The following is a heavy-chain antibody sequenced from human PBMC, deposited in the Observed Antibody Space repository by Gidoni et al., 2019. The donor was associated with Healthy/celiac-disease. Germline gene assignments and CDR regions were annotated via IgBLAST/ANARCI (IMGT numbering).Heavy chain of an antibody. D-gene: IGHD2-8*01. Sequence: SIRSSSYYWGWIRQPPGKGLEWIGSIYYSGSTYYNPSLKSRVTISVDTSKNQFSLKLSSVTAADTAVYYCARQKGVSPNWFDPWGQGTLVTVSS. J-gene: IGHJ5*02. CDR1: SIRSSSYY. CDR2: IYYSGST. V-gene: IGHV4-39*01. CDR3: ARQKGVSPNWFDP.